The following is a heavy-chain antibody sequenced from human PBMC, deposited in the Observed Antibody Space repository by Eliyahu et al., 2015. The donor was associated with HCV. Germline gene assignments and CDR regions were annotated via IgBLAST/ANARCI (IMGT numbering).Heavy chain of an antibody. CDR3: ARDLEEGRYFDWLGGV. J-gene: IGHJ6*02. CDR1: GFTFSSYS. Sequence: EVQLVESGGGLVQPGGSLRLSCAASGFTFSSYSMNWVRQAPGKGLEWVSYISSSSSTIYYADSVKGRFTISRDNAKNSLYLQMNSLRDEDTAVYYCARDLEEGRYFDWLGGVWGQGTTVTVSS. CDR2: ISSSSSTI. V-gene: IGHV3-48*02. D-gene: IGHD3-9*01.